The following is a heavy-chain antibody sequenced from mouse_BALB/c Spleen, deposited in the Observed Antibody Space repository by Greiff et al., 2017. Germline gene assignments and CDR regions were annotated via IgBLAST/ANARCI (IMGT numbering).Heavy chain of an antibody. CDR3: ARESHGNFAWFAY. CDR2: INSNGGST. D-gene: IGHD2-1*01. Sequence: EVQLVESGGGLVQPGGSLKLSCAASGFTFSSYGMSWVRQSPDKRLELVATINSNGGSTYYPDSVKGRFTISRDNAKNTLYLQMSSLKSEDTAMYYCARESHGNFAWFAYWGQGTLVTVSA. J-gene: IGHJ3*01. V-gene: IGHV5-6-3*01. CDR1: GFTFSSYG.